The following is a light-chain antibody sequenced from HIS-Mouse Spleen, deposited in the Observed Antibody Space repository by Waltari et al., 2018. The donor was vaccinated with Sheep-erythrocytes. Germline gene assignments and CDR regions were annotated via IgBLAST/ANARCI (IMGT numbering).Light chain of an antibody. Sequence: QSALTQPASVSGSPGQSITISCTGTSSDVGSYNLVSWYQQHPGKAPKLMIYEGSKRPSGVSTRLSGSQSGNTASLTISGLQAEDEADYYCCSYAGSSTPVVFGGGTKLTVL. CDR1: SSDVGSYNL. V-gene: IGLV2-23*01. CDR2: EGS. CDR3: CSYAGSSTPVV. J-gene: IGLJ2*01.